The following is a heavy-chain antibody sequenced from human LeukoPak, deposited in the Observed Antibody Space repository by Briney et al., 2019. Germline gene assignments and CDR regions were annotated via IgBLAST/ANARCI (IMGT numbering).Heavy chain of an antibody. V-gene: IGHV4-39*01. Sequence: PSETLSLTCTVSGGSISSSSYYWGWIRQPPGKGLEWIGGIYYSGSTYYNPSLKSRVTISVDTSKNQFSLKLSSVTAADTAVYYCARQIAAAGRWFDYWGQGTLVTVSS. CDR3: ARQIAAAGRWFDY. CDR1: GGSISSSSYY. CDR2: IYYSGST. D-gene: IGHD6-13*01. J-gene: IGHJ4*02.